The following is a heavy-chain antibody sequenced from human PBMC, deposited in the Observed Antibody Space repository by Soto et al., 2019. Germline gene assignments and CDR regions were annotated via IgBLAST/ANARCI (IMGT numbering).Heavy chain of an antibody. Sequence: QVQLVQSGAEVKKPGSSVKVSCKASGGTFSSYAISWVQQAPGQGLEWMGGIIPIFGTANYAQKFQGRVTITADESTSTAYMELSSLRSEDTAVYYCAREYCSSTSCPAVPYYYYYGMDVWGQGTTVTVSS. D-gene: IGHD2-2*01. J-gene: IGHJ6*02. CDR1: GGTFSSYA. CDR2: IIPIFGTA. V-gene: IGHV1-69*01. CDR3: AREYCSSTSCPAVPYYYYYGMDV.